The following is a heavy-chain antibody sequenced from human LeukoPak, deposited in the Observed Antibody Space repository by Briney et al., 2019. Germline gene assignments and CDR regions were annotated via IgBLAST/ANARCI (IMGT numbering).Heavy chain of an antibody. CDR3: ARGRTVNTRWYPYEY. D-gene: IGHD6-13*01. V-gene: IGHV1-46*01. CDR2: MNPSGGST. J-gene: IGHJ4*02. Sequence: GSSVKVSCKASGGTFSSYTINWVRQAPGQGLEWMGVMNPSGGSTSYAQRFQGRVTMTRDTSTSTVYMELSSLISDDTAVYYCARGRTVNTRWYPYEYWGQGTLVTVSS. CDR1: GGTFSSYT.